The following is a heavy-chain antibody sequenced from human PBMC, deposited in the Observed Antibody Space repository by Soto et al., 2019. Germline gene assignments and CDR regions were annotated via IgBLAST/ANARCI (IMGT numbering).Heavy chain of an antibody. CDR3: ARVRGYCSSNSCYTSSGIDY. J-gene: IGHJ4*02. D-gene: IGHD2-2*02. Sequence: ASVKVSCKASGYTFTSYYMHWVRQAPGQGLEWMGIINPSGGSTSYAQKFQGRVTMTRDTSTSTVYMELSSLRSEDTAVYYCARVRGYCSSNSCYTSSGIDYWGQGTMVTVYS. CDR2: INPSGGST. V-gene: IGHV1-46*01. CDR1: GYTFTSYY.